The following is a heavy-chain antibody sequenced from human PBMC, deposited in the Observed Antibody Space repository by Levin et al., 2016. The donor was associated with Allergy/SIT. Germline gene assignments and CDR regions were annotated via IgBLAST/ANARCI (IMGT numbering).Heavy chain of an antibody. J-gene: IGHJ2*01. CDR2: ISYDGSNK. V-gene: IGHV3-30*18. Sequence: GESLKISCAASGFTFSSYGMHWVRQAPGKGLEWVAVISYDGSNKYYADSVKGRFTISRDNSKNTLYLQMNSLRAEDTTVYYCAKDAEVAATLYWYFDPWGRGTLVTVSS. CDR3: AKDAEVAATLYWYFDP. D-gene: IGHD2-15*01. CDR1: GFTFSSYG.